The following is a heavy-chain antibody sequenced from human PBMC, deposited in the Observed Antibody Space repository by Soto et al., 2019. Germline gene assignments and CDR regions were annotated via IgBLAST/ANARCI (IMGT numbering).Heavy chain of an antibody. Sequence: SGPTLVNPTQTLTLTCTFSGFSLSTSGMCVSWIRQPPGKALEWLALIDWDDDKYYSTSLKTRLTISKDTSKNQVVLTMTNMDPVDTATYYCARIQKLELPRPYYYGMEVWGQGTTVTVSS. CDR1: GFSLSTSGMC. V-gene: IGHV2-70*01. CDR2: IDWDDDK. CDR3: ARIQKLELPRPYYYGMEV. J-gene: IGHJ6*02. D-gene: IGHD1-26*01.